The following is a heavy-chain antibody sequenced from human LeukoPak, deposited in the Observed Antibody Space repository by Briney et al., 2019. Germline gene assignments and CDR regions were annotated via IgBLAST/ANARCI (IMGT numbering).Heavy chain of an antibody. CDR2: MSYDGSNK. Sequence: GGSLRLSCAASGFTFSIYGMHWVRQAPGKGLEWVAVMSYDGSNKDYADSVKGRFTISRDNSKNTLYLQINSLRAEDTALYYCARDPSWVDFWSGYFDYWGQGTLVTVSS. CDR3: ARDPSWVDFWSGYFDY. D-gene: IGHD3-3*01. CDR1: GFTFSIYG. J-gene: IGHJ4*01. V-gene: IGHV3-30*03.